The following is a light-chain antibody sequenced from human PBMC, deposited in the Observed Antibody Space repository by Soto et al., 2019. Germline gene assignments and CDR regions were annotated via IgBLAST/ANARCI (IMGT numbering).Light chain of an antibody. CDR2: LNSDGSH. Sequence: QSVLTQSPSASASLGASVTLTCTLSSGHSNYATAWHQQQSEKGPRYLMKLNSDGSHSKGDGIPDRFSGSSSGAERYLTISSLQSEDEADYDCQTWGSGIVVFGGGTKLTVL. CDR1: SGHSNYA. CDR3: QTWGSGIVV. V-gene: IGLV4-69*01. J-gene: IGLJ2*01.